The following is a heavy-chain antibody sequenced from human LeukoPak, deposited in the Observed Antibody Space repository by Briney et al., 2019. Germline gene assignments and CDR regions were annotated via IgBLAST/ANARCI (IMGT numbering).Heavy chain of an antibody. CDR1: GYTFTSYA. V-gene: IGHV7-4-1*02. CDR3: ARSRWNYVGAQGWFDP. D-gene: IGHD1-7*01. Sequence: ASVEVSCKTSGYTFTSYAMNWVRQAPGQGLEWMGWINTNTGNPTYAQGFTGRFVFSLDTSVSTAYLQISSLKAEDTAVYYCARSRWNYVGAQGWFDPWGQGTLVTVSS. J-gene: IGHJ5*02. CDR2: INTNTGNP.